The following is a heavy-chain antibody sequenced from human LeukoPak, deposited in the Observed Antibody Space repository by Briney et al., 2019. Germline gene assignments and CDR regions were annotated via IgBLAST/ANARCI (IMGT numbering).Heavy chain of an antibody. CDR1: GFTVSSNY. J-gene: IGHJ4*02. CDR3: ASLYGSGSYVGY. D-gene: IGHD3-10*01. Sequence: GGSLRLSCAASGFTVSSNYMSWVRQAPGKGLEWVSVIYSGGSTYNADSVKGRFTISRHNSKNTLYLQMNSLRPEDTAVYYCASLYGSGSYVGYWGQGTLVTVSS. V-gene: IGHV3-53*04. CDR2: IYSGGST.